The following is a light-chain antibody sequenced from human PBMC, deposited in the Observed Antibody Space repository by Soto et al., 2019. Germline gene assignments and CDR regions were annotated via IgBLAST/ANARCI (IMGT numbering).Light chain of an antibody. Sequence: VMTPFPTPLSVDSGGRGTFLCRASQGVSRKLAWYQHKPGQAPRLLISGASTGATGIPARFSGSGSGTEFTLTISSLQSEDCAIYYCQQYHTWPITFGGGTKVDIK. CDR2: GAS. V-gene: IGKV3-15*01. CDR1: QGVSRK. CDR3: QQYHTWPIT. J-gene: IGKJ4*01.